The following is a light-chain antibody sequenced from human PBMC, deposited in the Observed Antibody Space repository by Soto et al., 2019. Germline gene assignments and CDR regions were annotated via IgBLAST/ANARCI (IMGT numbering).Light chain of an antibody. CDR1: QSVSSN. V-gene: IGKV3-15*01. Sequence: EIVMTQSQATLSVSPGERATLSCRASQSVSSNLAWYQQKPGQAPRLLIYGASTRATGIPARFSGSGSGTDCTLTISSLQSEDFAVYYCQQYNNWPRTFGQGTKVEIK. CDR2: GAS. CDR3: QQYNNWPRT. J-gene: IGKJ1*01.